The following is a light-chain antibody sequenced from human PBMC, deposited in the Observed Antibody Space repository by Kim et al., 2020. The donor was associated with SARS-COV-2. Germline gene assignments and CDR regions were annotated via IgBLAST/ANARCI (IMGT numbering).Light chain of an antibody. CDR3: CSYAGSHVL. J-gene: IGLJ2*01. V-gene: IGLV2-11*01. CDR1: GSDVGGYNY. CDR2: DVS. Sequence: PGQSVTSSCTGTGSDVGGYNYVSWYQQHPGKAPKLMIYDVSKRPSGVPDRFSGSKSGNTASLTISGLQAEDEADYYCCSYAGSHVLFGGGTQLTVL.